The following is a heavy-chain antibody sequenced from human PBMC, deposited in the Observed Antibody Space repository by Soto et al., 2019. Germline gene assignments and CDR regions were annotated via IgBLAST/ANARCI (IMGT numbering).Heavy chain of an antibody. CDR1: GGSISSNY. V-gene: IGHV4-59*01. CDR3: ARYRREAVAGYTLDN. Sequence: SETLSLTCTVSGGSISSNYWTWIRQTPGKGLEWIGYVYNSGSTNYNPSLKSRVTISEDTSKSQFSLKVNSMTAADTAVYYCARYRREAVAGYTLDNWGQGILVTVSS. CDR2: VYNSGST. D-gene: IGHD6-13*01. J-gene: IGHJ4*02.